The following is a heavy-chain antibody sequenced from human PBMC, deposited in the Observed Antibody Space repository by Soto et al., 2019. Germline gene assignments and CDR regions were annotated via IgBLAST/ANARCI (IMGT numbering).Heavy chain of an antibody. CDR2: IIPICGST. J-gene: IGHJ5*02. V-gene: IGHV1-69*05. CDR3: ARDGDDFWSGYYIIRGPGGWFDP. CDR1: GGTFSSYA. Sequence: ASVKVSCKASGGTFSSYAISWVRQAPGQGLEWMGGIIPICGSTNYAQKFQGRVTMTRDTSTGTVYMELSSLRSEDTAVYYCARDGDDFWSGYYIIRGPGGWFDPWGQGTLVTV. D-gene: IGHD3-3*01.